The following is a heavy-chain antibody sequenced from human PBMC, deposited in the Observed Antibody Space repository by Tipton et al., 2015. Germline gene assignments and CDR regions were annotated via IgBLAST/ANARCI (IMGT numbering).Heavy chain of an antibody. CDR2: ISPAGSEK. CDR1: EVILTGDW. V-gene: IGHV3-7*01. D-gene: IGHD3-10*01. CDR3: VRDINGGYYDL. Sequence: SLRLSCEVSEVILTGDWMSWVRQSPGKGLEWVGQISPAGSEKWYSDSMEGRFTISRDNAKNSVYLQMNRLRAQDTAIYYCVRDINGGYYDLWGQGTTVTVSP. J-gene: IGHJ3*01.